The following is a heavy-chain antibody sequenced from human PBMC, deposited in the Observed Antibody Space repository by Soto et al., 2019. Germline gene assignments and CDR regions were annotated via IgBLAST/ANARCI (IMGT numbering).Heavy chain of an antibody. Sequence: QVQLQESGPGLVKPSQTLSLTCTVSGGSSSSGGYYWSWIRQLPGKGLEWIGYIYYSGSTYYNSSLKSRVTISVDTSKNQFSLKLSSVTAADPAVYYCARAYGSGYMDVWGQGTTVTVSS. CDR1: GGSSSSGGYY. J-gene: IGHJ6*02. D-gene: IGHD3-10*01. CDR2: IYYSGST. CDR3: ARAYGSGYMDV. V-gene: IGHV4-31*03.